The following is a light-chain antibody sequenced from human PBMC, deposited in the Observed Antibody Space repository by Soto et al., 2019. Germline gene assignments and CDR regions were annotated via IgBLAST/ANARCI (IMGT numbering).Light chain of an antibody. V-gene: IGKV2-30*02. CDR1: QSLVHSDGIAY. CDR2: KVS. CDR3: QQYDKWPTWT. Sequence: DVVMTQSPLSLPVTLGQPASISCRSNQSLVHSDGIAYFSWFQQRPGRSPRRLIYKVSNRDSGVPARFSGSGSGTDFALKISRVEAEDFAVYYRQQYDKWPTWTFCQATKVDVK. J-gene: IGKJ1*01.